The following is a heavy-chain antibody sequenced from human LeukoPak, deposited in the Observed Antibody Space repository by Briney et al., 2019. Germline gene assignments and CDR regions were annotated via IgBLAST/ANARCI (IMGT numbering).Heavy chain of an antibody. Sequence: SQTLSLTCTVSGGSISSGHYYWSWIRQPPGKGLEWLGEINHSGSTNYNPSLKSRVTISIDTSKNQLSLKLSSVTAADTAVYYCARGYCSSNSCPDFDYWGQGTLVTVSS. J-gene: IGHJ4*02. D-gene: IGHD2-2*01. CDR1: GGSISSGHYY. V-gene: IGHV4-30-4*08. CDR2: INHSGST. CDR3: ARGYCSSNSCPDFDY.